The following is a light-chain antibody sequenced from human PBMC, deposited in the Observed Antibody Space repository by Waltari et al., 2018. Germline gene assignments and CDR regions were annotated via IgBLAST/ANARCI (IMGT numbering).Light chain of an antibody. CDR1: QTVRSSY. Sequence: EIVLTQSPGTLSLSPGERATLSCRASQTVRSSYIAWYQQKPGQAPRLLIYGASSRATGIPDRFSGSGSGTDFSLTISRLEPEDFAVYYCQQYSSLPLTFGPGTKVDLK. CDR3: QQYSSLPLT. CDR2: GAS. V-gene: IGKV3-20*01. J-gene: IGKJ3*01.